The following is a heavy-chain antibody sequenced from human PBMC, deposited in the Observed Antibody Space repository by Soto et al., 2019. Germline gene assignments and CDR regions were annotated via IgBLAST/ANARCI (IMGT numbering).Heavy chain of an antibody. V-gene: IGHV4-30-4*01. Sequence: SETLSLTCTVSGGSISSGNYYWTWIRQPPGKGLEWIGNIFYSGTTYYNPSLKSRVTISVDTSKNQFSLKVDSVSAADTAVYYWPRESGWFGEFNYYNNGMAVGGKGIMVTVSS. CDR1: GGSISSGNYY. CDR2: IFYSGTT. CDR3: PRESGWFGEFNYYNNGMAV. D-gene: IGHD3-10*01. J-gene: IGHJ6*04.